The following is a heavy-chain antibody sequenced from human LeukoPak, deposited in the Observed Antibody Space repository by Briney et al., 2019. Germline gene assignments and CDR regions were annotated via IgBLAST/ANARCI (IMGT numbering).Heavy chain of an antibody. V-gene: IGHV3-30-3*01. CDR2: ISYDGSNK. J-gene: IGHJ4*02. CDR1: GFTFSSYA. CDR3: ARVSSTMIVVSTPFDY. Sequence: PGRSLRLSCAASGFTFSSYAMHWVRQAPGKGLEWVAVISYDGSNKYYADSVKGRFTISRDNSKNTLYLQMNSLRAEDTAVYYCARVSSTMIVVSTPFDYWGQGTLVTVSS. D-gene: IGHD3-22*01.